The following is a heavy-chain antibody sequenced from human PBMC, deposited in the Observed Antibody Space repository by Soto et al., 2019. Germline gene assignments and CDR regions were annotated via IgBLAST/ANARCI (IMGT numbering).Heavy chain of an antibody. Sequence: QVQLQQWGAGLLKPSETLSLTCAVYGGSFSGYYWSWIRQPPGKGLEWIGEINHSGSTNYNPSLTSRVTISVDTSKTQVSLKLSSVTAADTAVYYCARGRRGSGDGDYLGARLRFDPWGQGTLVTVSS. D-gene: IGHD4-17*01. J-gene: IGHJ5*02. CDR1: GGSFSGYY. V-gene: IGHV4-34*01. CDR2: INHSGST. CDR3: ARGRRGSGDGDYLGARLRFDP.